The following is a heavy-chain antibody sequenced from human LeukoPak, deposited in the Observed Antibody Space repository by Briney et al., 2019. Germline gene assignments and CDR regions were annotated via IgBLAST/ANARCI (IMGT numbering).Heavy chain of an antibody. J-gene: IGHJ3*02. CDR2: IYYSGST. V-gene: IGHV4-59*08. Sequence: SETLSLTCTVSGGSISSYYWRWIRQPPGKGLEWIGYIYYSGSTNYNPSLKSRVTISVDTSKNQFSLKLSSVTAADTAVYYCARLYYYDSSGHQLAFDIWGQGTMVTVSS. D-gene: IGHD3-22*01. CDR3: ARLYYYDSSGHQLAFDI. CDR1: GGSISSYY.